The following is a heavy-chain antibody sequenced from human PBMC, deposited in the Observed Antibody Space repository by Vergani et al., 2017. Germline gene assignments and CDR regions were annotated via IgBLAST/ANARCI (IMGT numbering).Heavy chain of an antibody. V-gene: IGHV3-30-3*01. CDR3: VRDRGLCAGGKCYTEAWDY. CDR1: GFALNRHA. J-gene: IGHJ4*02. Sequence: VQLLQSGGGVIQPGGSLRLSCVVSGFALNRHAMYWVRQAPGQGLEWVVGISFDGTNEYYPDLVKGRFTISRDIAKNTLYLQVRSLRLEDTGVYHCVRDRGLCAGGKCYTEAWDYWGQGTPVTVSS. D-gene: IGHD2-2*02. CDR2: ISFDGTNE.